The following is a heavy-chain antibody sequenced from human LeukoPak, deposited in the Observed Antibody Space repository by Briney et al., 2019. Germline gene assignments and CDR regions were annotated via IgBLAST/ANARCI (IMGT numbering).Heavy chain of an antibody. CDR3: ARGATGFDY. Sequence: GESLRLSCAGSGFTFSRDAMSWVRQAPGKGLEWVSVISGSGNKIHYADSVQGRFTISRDNAKSSLYLQMNSLRDEDTAVYYCARGATGFDYWGQGTLVTVSS. D-gene: IGHD3-16*01. V-gene: IGHV3-23*01. CDR2: ISGSGNKI. J-gene: IGHJ4*02. CDR1: GFTFSRDA.